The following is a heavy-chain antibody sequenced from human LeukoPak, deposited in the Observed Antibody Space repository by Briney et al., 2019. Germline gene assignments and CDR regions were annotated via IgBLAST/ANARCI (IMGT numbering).Heavy chain of an antibody. V-gene: IGHV3-23*01. D-gene: IGHD5-18*01. J-gene: IGHJ4*02. CDR2: ISGSGGLT. Sequence: EGSLRLSCAASGFTFSTYAMSWVRQAPGKGLEWVSAISGSGGLTFYADSVGGRFTISRDNSKNTLYLQMNSLRAEDTAVYYCAKHTLLRGYSYGFDYWGQGTLVTVSS. CDR1: GFTFSTYA. CDR3: AKHTLLRGYSYGFDY.